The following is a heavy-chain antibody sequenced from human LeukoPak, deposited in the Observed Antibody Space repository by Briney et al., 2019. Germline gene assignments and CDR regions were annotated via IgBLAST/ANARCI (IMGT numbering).Heavy chain of an antibody. J-gene: IGHJ4*02. CDR2: ISGSGDST. D-gene: IGHD6-19*01. Sequence: GGSLRLSCAASGFTFSNHAMSWVRQAPGKRLEWVSGISGSGDSTYYADSVKGRFTISRDNSKNTLYLQMNSLRAEDTAVYYCAKRLYSSGGDYFDYWGQGTLLTVSS. CDR1: GFTFSNHA. V-gene: IGHV3-23*01. CDR3: AKRLYSSGGDYFDY.